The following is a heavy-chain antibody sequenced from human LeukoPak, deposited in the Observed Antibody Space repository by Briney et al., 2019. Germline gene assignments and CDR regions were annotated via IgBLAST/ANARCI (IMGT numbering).Heavy chain of an antibody. CDR2: IYPDDSDT. CDR1: GYEFSNYW. V-gene: IGHV5-51*01. Sequence: GESLKISCKGSGYEFSNYWIAWVRQMPGKGLEYMGVIYPDDSDTIYSPSFQGQVTISVDRSIHTAYLQWSSLNVSDTAVYYCARLLTTYFDFWGQGALVTVS. J-gene: IGHJ4*02. CDR3: ARLLTTYFDF. D-gene: IGHD4/OR15-4a*01.